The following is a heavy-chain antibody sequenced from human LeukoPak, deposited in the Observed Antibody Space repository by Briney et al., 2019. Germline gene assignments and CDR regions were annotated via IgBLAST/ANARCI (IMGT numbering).Heavy chain of an antibody. V-gene: IGHV1-69*13. CDR1: GYTSPSYF. CDR3: ARDLQPHLTPAGWFDP. CDR2: IIPIFGTA. D-gene: IGHD3-9*01. J-gene: IGHJ5*02. Sequence: ASVKVSCKASGYTSPSYFMHWVRQAPGQGLEWMGGIIPIFGTANYAQKFQGRVTITADESTSTAYMELSSLRSEDTAVYYCARDLQPHLTPAGWFDPWGQGTLVTVSS.